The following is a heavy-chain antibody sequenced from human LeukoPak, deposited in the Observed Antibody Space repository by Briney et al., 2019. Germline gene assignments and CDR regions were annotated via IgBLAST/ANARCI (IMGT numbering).Heavy chain of an antibody. D-gene: IGHD3-22*01. CDR3: ATYSSLNRREFQY. V-gene: IGHV3-7*01. Sequence: PGGSLRLSCAASGFTFSSYWMSWVRQAPGKGLEWVANIKEDGREKYYVDSVKGRFTISRDNAKNSLYLQMNSLRAEDTAVYYCATYSSLNRREFQYWGQGTLLTVSS. CDR2: IKEDGREK. J-gene: IGHJ1*01. CDR1: GFTFSSYW.